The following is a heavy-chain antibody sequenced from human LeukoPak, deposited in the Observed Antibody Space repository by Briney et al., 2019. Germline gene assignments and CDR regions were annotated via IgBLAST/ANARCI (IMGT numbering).Heavy chain of an antibody. V-gene: IGHV1-69*13. CDR2: IIPIFGTA. J-gene: IGHJ3*02. CDR1: GGTFSSYA. Sequence: ASVKVSCKASGGTFSSYAVSWVRQAPGQGLEWMGGIIPIFGTANYAQKFQGRVTITADESTSTAYMELSSLRSEDPAVYYCARDPSPPHGSPDDAFDIWGQGTMVTVSS. CDR3: ARDPSPPHGSPDDAFDI. D-gene: IGHD3-10*01.